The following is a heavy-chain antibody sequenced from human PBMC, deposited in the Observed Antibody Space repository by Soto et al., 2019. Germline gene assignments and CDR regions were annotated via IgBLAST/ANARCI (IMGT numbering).Heavy chain of an antibody. Sequence: SETLSLTCTVSGGSISSGDYYWSWIRQPPGKGLEWIGYIYYSGSTYYNPSLKSRVTISVDTSKNQFSLKLSSVTAADTAVYYCASTNYGSGSYYKEYYFDYWGQGTLVTVSS. J-gene: IGHJ4*02. CDR1: GGSISSGDYY. V-gene: IGHV4-30-4*01. CDR3: ASTNYGSGSYYKEYYFDY. CDR2: IYYSGST. D-gene: IGHD3-10*01.